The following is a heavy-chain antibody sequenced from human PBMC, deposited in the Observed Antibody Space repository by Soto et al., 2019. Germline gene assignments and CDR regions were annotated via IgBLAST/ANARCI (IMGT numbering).Heavy chain of an antibody. CDR1: GGSISNYY. D-gene: IGHD2-21*01. V-gene: IGHV4-59*12. CDR2: MYYNGNI. CDR3: ARGSEVIWFDP. J-gene: IGHJ5*02. Sequence: SETLSLTCNVSGGSISNYYWTWVRQSPEKGLEWIGYMYYNGNINYNPSLKSRVTISVDTSKNQCSLKLSSVTAADTAVYYCARGSEVIWFDPWGQGTLVTVSS.